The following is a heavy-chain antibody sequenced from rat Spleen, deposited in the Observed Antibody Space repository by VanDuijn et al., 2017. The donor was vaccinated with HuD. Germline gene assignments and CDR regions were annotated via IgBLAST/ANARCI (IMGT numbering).Heavy chain of an antibody. Sequence: QVQLKETGPDLVQLTQTLSITCTVSGFSLTTFNIHWVRQPPGKGLEWLGAMWNGGGTDYNSALKSRLSISRDTSKSQVYLKMNSLQTEDIATYYCARDPYYDGYYVMDAWGQGASVTVSS. CDR1: GFSLTTFN. CDR2: MWNGGGT. J-gene: IGHJ4*01. D-gene: IGHD1-12*02. CDR3: ARDPYYDGYYVMDA. V-gene: IGHV2-30*01.